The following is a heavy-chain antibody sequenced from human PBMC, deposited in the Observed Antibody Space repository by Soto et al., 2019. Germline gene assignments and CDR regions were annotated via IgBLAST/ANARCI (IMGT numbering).Heavy chain of an antibody. J-gene: IGHJ4*02. D-gene: IGHD3-22*01. CDR1: GFSFRGYA. CDR3: AKERTSSGYFDY. V-gene: IGHV3-23*01. Sequence: EVQLLESGGGLVQPGGSLRLSCVASGFSFRGYAMSWVRQAPGKGLEWVSAISDSGGRTYYADSVKGRFTISRDNSKNTLYLQMNSQRAEDTAVYYCAKERTSSGYFDYWGQGTLFTVSS. CDR2: ISDSGGRT.